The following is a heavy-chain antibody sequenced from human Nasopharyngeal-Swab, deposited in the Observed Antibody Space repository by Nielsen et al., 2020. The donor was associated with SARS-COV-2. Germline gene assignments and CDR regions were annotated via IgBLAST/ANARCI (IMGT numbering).Heavy chain of an antibody. Sequence: LRRTRPLTGAVLGGSISSSTWWSWVRQPPGKGLEWIGEIYHSGSTNYNPSLKSRVTISVDKSKNQFSLKLSSVTAADTAVYYCARKSYSSSSRWFDPWGQGTLVTVSS. CDR1: GGSISSSTW. J-gene: IGHJ5*02. D-gene: IGHD6-6*01. CDR3: ARKSYSSSSRWFDP. V-gene: IGHV4-4*02. CDR2: IYHSGST.